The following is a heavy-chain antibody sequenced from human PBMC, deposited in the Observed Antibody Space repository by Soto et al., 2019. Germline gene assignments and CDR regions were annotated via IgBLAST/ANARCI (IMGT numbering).Heavy chain of an antibody. CDR1: GFSFSSYA. Sequence: QVKLVESGGGVVQPGRSLRLSCAASGFSFSSYAMHWVRQAPGKGLEWLSFISYDGRNEYYADSVKGRFTVSRDSSEKALYLQINTLKPEDTAVYYCARDGCANGVCFNDYWGQGTLVTVSP. D-gene: IGHD2-8*01. V-gene: IGHV3-30*04. J-gene: IGHJ4*02. CDR2: ISYDGRNE. CDR3: ARDGCANGVCFNDY.